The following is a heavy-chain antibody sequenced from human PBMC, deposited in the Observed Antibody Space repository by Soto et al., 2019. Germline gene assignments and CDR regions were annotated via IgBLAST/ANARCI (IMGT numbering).Heavy chain of an antibody. CDR1: GFTFSNAW. D-gene: IGHD1-26*01. Sequence: GSLRLSCAASGFTFSNAWMSWVRQAPGKGLEWVGRIKSKTDGGTTDYAAPVKGRFTISRDDSKNTLYLQMNSLKTEDTAVYYCTTGEWELRRSFDYWGQGTLVTVSS. V-gene: IGHV3-15*01. CDR2: IKSKTDGGTT. CDR3: TTGEWELRRSFDY. J-gene: IGHJ4*02.